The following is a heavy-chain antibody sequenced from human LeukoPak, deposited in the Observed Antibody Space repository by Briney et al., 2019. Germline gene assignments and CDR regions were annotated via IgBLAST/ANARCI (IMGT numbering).Heavy chain of an antibody. CDR3: ARDDPHLVRRYYYGMDV. Sequence: ASVKVSCKASGGTFGSYAISWVRQAPGQGLEWMGRIIPILGIANYAQKFQGRVTITADKSTSTAYMELSSLRSEDTAVYYCARDDPHLVRRYYYGMDVWGQGTTVTVSS. CDR2: IIPILGIA. V-gene: IGHV1-69*04. D-gene: IGHD2-2*01. J-gene: IGHJ6*02. CDR1: GGTFGSYA.